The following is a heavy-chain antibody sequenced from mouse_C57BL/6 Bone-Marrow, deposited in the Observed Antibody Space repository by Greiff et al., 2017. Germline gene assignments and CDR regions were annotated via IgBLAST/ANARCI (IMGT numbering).Heavy chain of an antibody. CDR1: GFTFSDYG. V-gene: IGHV5-17*01. CDR3: ARLVD. Sequence: EVQVVESGGGLVKPGGSLKLSCAASGFTFSDYGMHWVRQAPEKGLEWVAYISSGSSTIYYADTVKGRFTISRDNAKNTLFLQMTSLRSEDTAMYYCARLVDWGQGTTLTVSS. CDR2: ISSGSSTI. J-gene: IGHJ2*01.